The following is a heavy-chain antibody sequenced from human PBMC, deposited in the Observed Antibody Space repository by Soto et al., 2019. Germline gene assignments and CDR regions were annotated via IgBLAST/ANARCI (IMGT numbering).Heavy chain of an antibody. J-gene: IGHJ4*02. Sequence: EVHLVESGGVAVKPGGSLRLSCAASGFTFDDHNMHWIRQGPGKGLEWVSLISWDGETTFYADSVKGRFTVSRDNTRNFLYLQMSGLTTEDSGLYYCASSHGDYWGEGTLVTVAS. CDR1: GFTFDDHN. CDR2: ISWDGETT. V-gene: IGHV3-43*01. CDR3: ASSHGDY.